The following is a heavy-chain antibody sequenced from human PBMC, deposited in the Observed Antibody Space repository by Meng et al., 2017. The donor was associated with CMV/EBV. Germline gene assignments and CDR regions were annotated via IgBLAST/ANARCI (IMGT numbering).Heavy chain of an antibody. D-gene: IGHD2-15*01. J-gene: IGHJ4*02. CDR3: ASGPRSGSY. Sequence: GESLKISCAGSGFTFSRYEMSWVRQAPGKGLEWVGNINGDGSRQDYVDSVEGRFTMSRDNAKNSLYLQMNSLRAEDTGVYYCASGPRSGSYWGQGTLVTVSS. CDR1: GFTFSRYE. CDR2: INGDGSRQ. V-gene: IGHV3-7*01.